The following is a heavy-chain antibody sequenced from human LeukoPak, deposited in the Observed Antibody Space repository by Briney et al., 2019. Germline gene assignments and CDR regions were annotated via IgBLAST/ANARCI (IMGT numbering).Heavy chain of an antibody. CDR2: ISSSSSTI. Sequence: GGSLRLSCAASGFTVSSYSTNWVRQAPGKGLEWVSYISSSSSTIYYADSVKGRFTISRDNAKNSLYLQMNSLRAEDTAVYYCARGQVVGATFGMDVWGKGTTVTVSS. V-gene: IGHV3-48*01. J-gene: IGHJ6*04. D-gene: IGHD1-26*01. CDR1: GFTVSSYS. CDR3: ARGQVVGATFGMDV.